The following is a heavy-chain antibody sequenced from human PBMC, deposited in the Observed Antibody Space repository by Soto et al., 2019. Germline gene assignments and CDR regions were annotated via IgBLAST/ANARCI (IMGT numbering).Heavy chain of an antibody. CDR1: GGSIRSGNYY. V-gene: IGHV4-31*03. Sequence: SETLSLTCTVSGGSIRSGNYYWSWIRQLPGKGLEWIGYMYYTGSTSYNPSLESRVTISVDPSKNQFSLKLSSVTAADTAVYYCARDIRIVVVPAAPVYYYYYGMEVWGQGTTVTVSS. CDR2: MYYTGST. J-gene: IGHJ6*02. D-gene: IGHD2-2*01. CDR3: ARDIRIVVVPAAPVYYYYYGMEV.